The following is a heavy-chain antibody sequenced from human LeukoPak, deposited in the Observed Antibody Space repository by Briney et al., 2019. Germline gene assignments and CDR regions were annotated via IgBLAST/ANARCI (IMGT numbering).Heavy chain of an antibody. CDR3: AKSYRFFDY. Sequence: GGSLRLSCAASGFTFSSYAMSWVHQAPGKGLEWVSGINDSGTYYADSVKGRFTISRANSKNTLYLQMNSLRAEDTAVYFCAKSYRFFDYWGQGTLVTVSS. CDR2: INDSGT. V-gene: IGHV3-23*01. D-gene: IGHD2-2*01. J-gene: IGHJ4*02. CDR1: GFTFSSYA.